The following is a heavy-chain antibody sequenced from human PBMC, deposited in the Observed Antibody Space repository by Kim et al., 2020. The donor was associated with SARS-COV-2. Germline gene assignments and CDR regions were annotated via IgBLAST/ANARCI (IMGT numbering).Heavy chain of an antibody. CDR3: ARSRIRFGGDYGMDV. V-gene: IGHV3-21*01. CDR1: GFTFSSYS. Sequence: GGSLRLSCAASGFTFSSYSMNWVRQAPGKGLEWVSSISSSSSYIYYADSVKGRFTISRDNAKNSLYLQMNSLRAEDTAVYYCARSRIRFGGDYGMDVWGQGTTVTVSS. CDR2: ISSSSSYI. D-gene: IGHD3-10*01. J-gene: IGHJ6*02.